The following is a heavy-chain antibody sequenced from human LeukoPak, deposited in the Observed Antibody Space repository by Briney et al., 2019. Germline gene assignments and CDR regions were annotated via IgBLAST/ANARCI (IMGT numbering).Heavy chain of an antibody. CDR3: AITTAMVFYYYGMDV. CDR2: MNPNSGNT. V-gene: IGHV1-8*01. Sequence: ASVKVSRKASGYTFTSYDTNWVRQATGQGLEWMGWMNPNSGNTGYAQKFQGRVTMTRNTSISTAYMELSSLRSEDTAVYYCAITTAMVFYYYGMDVWGQRTTVTVSS. D-gene: IGHD5-18*01. J-gene: IGHJ6*02. CDR1: GYTFTSYD.